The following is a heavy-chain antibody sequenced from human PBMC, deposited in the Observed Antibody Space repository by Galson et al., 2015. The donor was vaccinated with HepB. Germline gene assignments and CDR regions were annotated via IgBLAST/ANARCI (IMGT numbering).Heavy chain of an antibody. J-gene: IGHJ4*02. Sequence: SVKVSCKASGYTFTGYYMHWVRQAPGQGLEWMGWINPNSGGTNYAQKFQGRVTMTRDTSISTAYMELSRLRSDDTAVYYCARDYGYCSGGSCYLGAYWGQGTLVTVSS. CDR1: GYTFTGYY. CDR3: ARDYGYCSGGSCYLGAY. CDR2: INPNSGGT. D-gene: IGHD2-15*01. V-gene: IGHV1-2*02.